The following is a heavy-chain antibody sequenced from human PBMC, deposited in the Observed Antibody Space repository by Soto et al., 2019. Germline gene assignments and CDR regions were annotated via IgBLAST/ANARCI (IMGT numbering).Heavy chain of an antibody. V-gene: IGHV3-9*01. CDR1: GFTFDDYA. J-gene: IGHJ3*02. CDR3: AKVATMGAFDI. D-gene: IGHD5-12*01. Sequence: GGSLRLSCAASGFTFDDYAMHWVRQAPGKGLEWVSGISWNSGSIGYADSVKGRFTISRDNAKNSLYLQMNSLRAEDTALYYCAKVATMGAFDIWGQGTMVTVSS. CDR2: ISWNSGSI.